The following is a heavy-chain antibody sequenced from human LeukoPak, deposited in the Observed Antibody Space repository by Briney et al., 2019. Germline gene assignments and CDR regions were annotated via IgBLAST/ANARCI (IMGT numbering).Heavy chain of an antibody. J-gene: IGHJ4*02. CDR1: GGSISSANYY. Sequence: SETLSLTCTVSGGSISSANYYWGWIRQPPGKGLEWIGSIYYSGSTYYSPSLKSRVTVSVAMSMNQFSLRLSSVTAADTAVYYCAGRNSLQLWFNYWGQGTLVTVSS. D-gene: IGHD5-18*01. CDR2: IYYSGST. V-gene: IGHV4-39*01. CDR3: AGRNSLQLWFNY.